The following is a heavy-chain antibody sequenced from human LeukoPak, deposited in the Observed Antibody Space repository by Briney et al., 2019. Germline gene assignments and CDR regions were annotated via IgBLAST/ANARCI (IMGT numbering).Heavy chain of an antibody. CDR1: GYTFTAYY. Sequence: ASVKVSCKASGYTFTAYYMHWVRRAPGQGFEWMGWINPNSGGTNYAQKFQGRVSMTRDTSISTVYMELSGLRSDDTAVYYCARGPSTGDFDYWGQGTLVTVSS. D-gene: IGHD7-27*01. CDR3: ARGPSTGDFDY. CDR2: INPNSGGT. V-gene: IGHV1-2*02. J-gene: IGHJ4*02.